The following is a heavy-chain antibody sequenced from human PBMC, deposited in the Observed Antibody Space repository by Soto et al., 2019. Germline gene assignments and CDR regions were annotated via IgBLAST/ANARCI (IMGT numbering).Heavy chain of an antibody. Sequence: ASVKVSCKASGYTFTGYSLRWVRLAPGHGLEWMGWISPNNGGTKYAQNFQGRVTMTRDTSVTTAYLELSRLTSDDTAVYYCARQAAYSGSSQYQFDYWGQGALVTVSS. CDR2: ISPNNGGT. D-gene: IGHD6-6*01. CDR1: GYTFTGYS. CDR3: ARQAAYSGSSQYQFDY. J-gene: IGHJ4*02. V-gene: IGHV1-2*02.